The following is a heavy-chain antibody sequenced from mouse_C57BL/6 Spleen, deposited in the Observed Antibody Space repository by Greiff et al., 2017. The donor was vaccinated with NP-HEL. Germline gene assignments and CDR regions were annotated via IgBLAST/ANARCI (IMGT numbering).Heavy chain of an antibody. CDR1: GYTFTTYP. Sequence: VQLKQSGAELVKPGASVKMSCKASGYTFTTYPIEWMKQNHGKSLEWIGNFHPYNDDTKYNEKFKGKATLTVEKSSSTVYLVLSRLTSDDSSVYYCARGGGYYGYDGYAMDYWGQGTSVTVSS. V-gene: IGHV1-47*01. D-gene: IGHD2-2*01. CDR3: ARGGGYYGYDGYAMDY. CDR2: FHPYNDDT. J-gene: IGHJ4*01.